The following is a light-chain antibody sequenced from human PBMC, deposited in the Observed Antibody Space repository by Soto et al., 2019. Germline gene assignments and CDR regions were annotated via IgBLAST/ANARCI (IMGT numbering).Light chain of an antibody. CDR2: EVN. J-gene: IGLJ1*01. CDR1: SNDVGYYDY. Sequence: VLTQPPSASGSPGQSVTISCTGTSNDVGYYDYVSWYQQYPGKAPKLMIYEVNKRPSGVPDRFSGSKSGNTAFLTVSGLRAEDEAEYHCSSYAGSDNFVFGTGTKLTVL. CDR3: SSYAGSDNFV. V-gene: IGLV2-8*01.